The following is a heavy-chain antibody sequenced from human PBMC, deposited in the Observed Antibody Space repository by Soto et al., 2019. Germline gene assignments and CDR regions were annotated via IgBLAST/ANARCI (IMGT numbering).Heavy chain of an antibody. CDR2: IWYDGSNK. Sequence: GGSLRLSCAASGFTFSSYGMHWVRQAPGKGLEWVAVIWYDGSNKYYADSVKGRFTISRDNSKNTLYLQMNSLRAEDTAVYYCARDSWAHYDSSGYYYYYYGMDVWGQGTTVTVSS. D-gene: IGHD3-22*01. J-gene: IGHJ6*02. CDR1: GFTFSSYG. V-gene: IGHV3-33*01. CDR3: ARDSWAHYDSSGYYYYYYGMDV.